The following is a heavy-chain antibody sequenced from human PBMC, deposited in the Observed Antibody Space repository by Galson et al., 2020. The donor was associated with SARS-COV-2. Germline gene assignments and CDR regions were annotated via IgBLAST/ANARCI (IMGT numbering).Heavy chain of an antibody. J-gene: IGHJ6*02. CDR2: ISYDGSNK. V-gene: IGHV3-30*03. CDR1: GFTFSSYG. CDR3: AREPQTSLVWFGELYDYYGMDV. D-gene: IGHD3-10*01. Sequence: GESLKIPCAASGFTFSSYGMHWVPQAPGKGLEWVAVISYDGSNKYYADSVKGRFTISRDNSKNTLYLQMNSLSAEDTAVYYCAREPQTSLVWFGELYDYYGMDVWGQGTTVTVSS.